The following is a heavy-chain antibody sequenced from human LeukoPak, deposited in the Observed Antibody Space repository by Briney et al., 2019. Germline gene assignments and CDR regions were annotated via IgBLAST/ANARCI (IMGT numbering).Heavy chain of an antibody. CDR2: INHSGSP. CDR1: GGSFSGYY. CDR3: ARDLSDYYGSGSYRPIDAFDI. J-gene: IGHJ3*02. D-gene: IGHD3-10*01. Sequence: KPSGTLSLTCAVYGGSFSGYYWSWIRQPPGKGLEWIGEINHSGSPNYNPSLKSRVTISIDTSKNQFSLKLSPVTAADTAVYYCARDLSDYYGSGSYRPIDAFDIWGQGTMVTVSS. V-gene: IGHV4-34*01.